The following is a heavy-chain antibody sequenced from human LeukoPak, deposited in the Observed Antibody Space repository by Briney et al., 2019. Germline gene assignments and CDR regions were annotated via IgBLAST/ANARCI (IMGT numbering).Heavy chain of an antibody. J-gene: IGHJ4*02. CDR2: ISYDGSNK. CDR3: SVGSGYYFFDY. V-gene: IGHV3-30*01. D-gene: IGHD3-22*01. Sequence: PGGSLRHSCAASGFTFSSYAMHWVRQAPGKGLEWVAVISYDGSNKYYADSVKGRFTISRDNSKNTLYLQMNSLRAEDTAVYYCSVGSGYYFFDYWGQGTLVTVSS. CDR1: GFTFSSYA.